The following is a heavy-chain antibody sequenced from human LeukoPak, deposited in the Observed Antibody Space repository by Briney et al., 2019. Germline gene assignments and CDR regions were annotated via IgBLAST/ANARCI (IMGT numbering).Heavy chain of an antibody. CDR2: IGTAGDT. J-gene: IGHJ3*02. V-gene: IGHV3-13*01. D-gene: IGHD1-14*01. CDR3: ARVGSFGAFDI. CDR1: GFTFSSYD. Sequence: PGGSLRLSCAASGFTFSSYDMHWVRHATGKDLEWVSAIGTAGDTYYPGSVKGRFTISRENAKNSLYLQMNSLRAGDTAVYYCARVGSFGAFDIWGQGTMVTVSS.